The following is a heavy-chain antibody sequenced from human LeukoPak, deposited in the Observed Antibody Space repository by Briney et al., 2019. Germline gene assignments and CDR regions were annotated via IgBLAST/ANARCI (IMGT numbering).Heavy chain of an antibody. D-gene: IGHD5-12*01. CDR1: GFTFSNAW. J-gene: IGHJ4*02. CDR3: ATGRYSGYDIDY. V-gene: IGHV3-15*01. Sequence: PGGALRLSCAASGFTFSNAWMSWVRQAPGKGLEGVGRIKSKTDGGTTDYAAPVKGRFTISRDDSKNTLYLQMNSLKAEDTAVYYCATGRYSGYDIDYWGQGTLVTVSS. CDR2: IKSKTDGGTT.